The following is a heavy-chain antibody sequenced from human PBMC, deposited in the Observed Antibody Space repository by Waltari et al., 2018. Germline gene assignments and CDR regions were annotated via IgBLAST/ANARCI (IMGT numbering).Heavy chain of an antibody. CDR2: VDYNGHA. CDR3: ARSFGGSGSYKFDY. D-gene: IGHD3-10*01. CDR1: GGSISTSTHY. J-gene: IGHJ4*02. V-gene: IGHV4-39*02. Sequence: QLQLQESGPRLVRSSETLSLTCTVSGGSISTSTHYWAWLRQTPGKGPEWIGSVDYNGHAYYNPSLESRVTMSVDTSKNHFSLDLESVSTPDTSIYFCARSFGGSGSYKFDYWGQGILVTVSS.